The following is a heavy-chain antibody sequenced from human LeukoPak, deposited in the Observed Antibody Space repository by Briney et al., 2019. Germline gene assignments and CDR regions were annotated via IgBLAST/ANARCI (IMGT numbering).Heavy chain of an antibody. J-gene: IGHJ4*02. CDR3: ARRAGDQGRIGYYFDY. D-gene: IGHD7-27*01. Sequence: ASVKVSCKASGGTFRTYAFSWVRQAPGQGLEWMGGIIPMFNAVNYAQRFQGRVTFTADESTSTVQMELISLRSEDTAFYYCARRAGDQGRIGYYFDYWGQGTLVTVSS. CDR1: GGTFRTYA. V-gene: IGHV1-69*01. CDR2: IIPMFNAV.